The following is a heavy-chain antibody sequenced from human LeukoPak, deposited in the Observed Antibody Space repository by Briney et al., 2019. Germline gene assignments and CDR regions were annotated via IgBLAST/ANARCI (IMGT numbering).Heavy chain of an antibody. Sequence: GASVKVSCKASGYTFTSYDIHWVRQATGQGLEWMGWMNPNSGNTGYAQKFQGRVTMTRNTSISTAYMELSSLRSEDTAVYYCARAGLLEADYADAFDIWGQGTMVTVSS. V-gene: IGHV1-8*01. CDR1: GYTFTSYD. D-gene: IGHD3-22*01. CDR3: ARAGLLEADYADAFDI. J-gene: IGHJ3*02. CDR2: MNPNSGNT.